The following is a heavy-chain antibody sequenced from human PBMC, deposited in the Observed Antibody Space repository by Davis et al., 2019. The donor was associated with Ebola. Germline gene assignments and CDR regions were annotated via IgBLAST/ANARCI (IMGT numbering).Heavy chain of an antibody. V-gene: IGHV5-51*01. CDR2: IYAGDSDS. CDR1: GYGFADYW. CDR3: ARRGSFGQNFFFDY. J-gene: IGHJ4*02. Sequence: PGGSLRLSCKGSGYGFADYWIAWVRQTPGKGLEWMGIIYAGDSDSRYSPSFEGQVIISADKSISTAYLQWSSLKASDTAMYYCARRGSFGQNFFFDYWGQGTLVTVSS. D-gene: IGHD5-18*01.